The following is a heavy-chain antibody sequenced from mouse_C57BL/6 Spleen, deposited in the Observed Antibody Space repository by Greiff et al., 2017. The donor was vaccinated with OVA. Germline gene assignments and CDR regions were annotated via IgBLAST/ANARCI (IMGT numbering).Heavy chain of an antibody. Sequence: EVKLMESGPGLVKPSQSLSLTCSVTGYSITSGYYWNWIRQFPGNKLEWMGYISYDGSNNYNPSLKNRISITRDTSKNQFFLKLNSVTTEDTATYYCARDEGYGNYPFDYWGQGTTLTVSS. D-gene: IGHD2-10*02. CDR1: GYSITSGYY. V-gene: IGHV3-6*01. J-gene: IGHJ2*01. CDR2: ISYDGSN. CDR3: ARDEGYGNYPFDY.